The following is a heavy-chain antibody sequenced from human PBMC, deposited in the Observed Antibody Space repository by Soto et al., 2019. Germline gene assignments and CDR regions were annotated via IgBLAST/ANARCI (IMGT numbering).Heavy chain of an antibody. V-gene: IGHV4-59*01. Sequence: PSETLSLTCTVSGGSIRSYYWSWIRQPPGKGLEWIGYIYHSGDTNYNPSLKSRVTISVDTSKNQFSLKLSSVTAADTAVYYCARRYYDSSGYVRFDYWGQGALVTVSS. CDR1: GGSIRSYY. CDR2: IYHSGDT. J-gene: IGHJ4*02. CDR3: ARRYYDSSGYVRFDY. D-gene: IGHD3-22*01.